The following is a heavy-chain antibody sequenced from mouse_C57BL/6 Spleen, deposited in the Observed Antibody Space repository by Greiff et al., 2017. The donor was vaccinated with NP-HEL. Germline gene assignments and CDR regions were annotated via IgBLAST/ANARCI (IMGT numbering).Heavy chain of an antibody. V-gene: IGHV5-17*01. Sequence: DVHLVESGGGLVKPGGSLKLSCAASGFTFSDYGMHWVRQAPEKGLEWVAYISSGSSTIYYADTVKGRFTISRDNAKNTLFLQMTSLRSEDTAMYYCARSYYGSSYTYWYFDVWGTGTTVTVSS. J-gene: IGHJ1*03. D-gene: IGHD1-1*01. CDR2: ISSGSSTI. CDR1: GFTFSDYG. CDR3: ARSYYGSSYTYWYFDV.